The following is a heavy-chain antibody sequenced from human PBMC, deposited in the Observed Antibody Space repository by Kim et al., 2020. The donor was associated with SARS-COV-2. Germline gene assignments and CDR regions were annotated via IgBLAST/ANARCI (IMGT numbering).Heavy chain of an antibody. CDR3: ATVIRVTMRVQPWYFDY. V-gene: IGHV1-24*01. D-gene: IGHD3-22*01. CDR2: FDPEDGDT. CDR1: GYTLTELS. Sequence: ASVKVSCKVSGYTLTELSMHWVRQAPGKGLEWMGGFDPEDGDTIYAQKFQGRVTMTEDTSTDTAYMELSSLRSEDTAVYYCATVIRVTMRVQPWYFDYWGQGTLVTVSS. J-gene: IGHJ4*02.